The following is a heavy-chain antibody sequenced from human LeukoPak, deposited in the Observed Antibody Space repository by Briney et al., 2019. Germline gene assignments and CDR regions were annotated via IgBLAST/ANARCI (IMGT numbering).Heavy chain of an antibody. V-gene: IGHV4-59*01. CDR3: ARDLGMWGYNVFDY. Sequence: SETLSLTCTLSGGSISTYYWSWVRQPPGKGLEWIGYIYYTGSTDYNPSLKSRVTMSVDTSKNQFSLKLSSVTAADTAVYYCARDLGMWGYNVFDYWGQGTLVTVSS. D-gene: IGHD3-10*01. CDR1: GGSISTYY. J-gene: IGHJ4*02. CDR2: IYYTGST.